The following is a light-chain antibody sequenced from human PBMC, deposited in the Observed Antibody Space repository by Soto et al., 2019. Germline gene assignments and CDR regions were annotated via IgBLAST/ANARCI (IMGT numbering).Light chain of an antibody. V-gene: IGLV2-14*01. J-gene: IGLJ3*02. CDR1: SSDVGGYNY. Sequence: QSVLTQPASVSGSPGQSITISCTGTSSDVGGYNYVSWYQQYPGTAPKLMIYDVTNPPSGVSNRFAGGKSGNTASLTISGLQAEDEADYYCTSFTSSTPRGAFGGGTK. CDR2: DVT. CDR3: TSFTSSTPRGA.